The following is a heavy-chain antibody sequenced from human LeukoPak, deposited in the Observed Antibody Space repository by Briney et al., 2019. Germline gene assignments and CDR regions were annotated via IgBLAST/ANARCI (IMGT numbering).Heavy chain of an antibody. CDR2: LSGSGAGT. V-gene: IGHV3-23*01. CDR1: GFTFSDYA. CDR3: AKAELGVDTFFDY. J-gene: IGHJ4*02. Sequence: GGSLRLSCAASGFTFSDYALGWVRQAPGRGLEWVATLSGSGAGTYYSDSVQGRFTISRDNSKRTLFLQMNSLRAEDTAFYYCAKAELGVDTFFDYWGQGTLVTVSS. D-gene: IGHD3-3*01.